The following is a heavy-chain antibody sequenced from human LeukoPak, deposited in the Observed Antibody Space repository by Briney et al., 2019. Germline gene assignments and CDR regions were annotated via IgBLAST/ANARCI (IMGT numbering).Heavy chain of an antibody. CDR2: ISIDGSIT. Sequence: GGSLRLSCAASGFTFSSYWMHWVRQAPGKGLVWVSRISIDGSITTYADSVKGRFTTSRDNAKNTLYLQMNSLRADDTAVYYCARDRSYSSSWHFFDYWGQGALVTVSS. CDR3: ARDRSYSSSWHFFDY. CDR1: GFTFSSYW. V-gene: IGHV3-74*01. D-gene: IGHD6-13*01. J-gene: IGHJ4*02.